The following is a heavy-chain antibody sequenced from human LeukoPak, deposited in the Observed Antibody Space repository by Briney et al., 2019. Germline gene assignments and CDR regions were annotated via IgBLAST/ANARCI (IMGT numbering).Heavy chain of an antibody. CDR1: GFTFSTYA. J-gene: IGHJ3*02. CDR2: ISESGGST. CDR3: AKDAKLGMATMYSFDT. D-gene: IGHD5-24*01. Sequence: PGGSLRVSCAPSGFTFSTYAMSWVPHAPGKGPEWVSGISESGGSTSYADSVKRRFTISRDNSKSSLYLQMNSLRAEDTAVYYCAKDAKLGMATMYSFDTWGQGTMVTVSS. V-gene: IGHV3-23*01.